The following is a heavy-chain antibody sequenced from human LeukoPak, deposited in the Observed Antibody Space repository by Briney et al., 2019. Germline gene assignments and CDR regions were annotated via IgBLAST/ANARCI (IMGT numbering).Heavy chain of an antibody. V-gene: IGHV3-23*01. CDR2: ISGSGGST. D-gene: IGHD2-2*01. CDR1: GFTFSSYA. CDR3: AKGGYCSSTSCPFDY. Sequence: RGSLRLSCAASGFTFSSYAMSWVRQAPGKGLEWVSGISGSGGSTYYADSVKGRFTISRDNSKNTLYLQMNSLRAEDTAVYYCAKGGYCSSTSCPFDYWGQGTLVTVSS. J-gene: IGHJ4*02.